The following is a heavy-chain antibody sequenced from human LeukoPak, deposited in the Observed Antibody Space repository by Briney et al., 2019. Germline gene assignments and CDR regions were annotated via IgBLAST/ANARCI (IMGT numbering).Heavy chain of an antibody. D-gene: IGHD6-13*01. V-gene: IGHV1-2*02. J-gene: IGHJ3*02. CDR2: INPNSGGT. CDR1: GYTFTDYY. CDR3: ASCVGAAAGADAFDI. Sequence: ASVKVSCKASGYTFTDYYMHWVRQAPGQGLEWMGWINPNSGGTNYAQKFQGRVTMTRDTSISTAYMELSRLRSDDTAVYYCASCVGAAAGADAFDIWGQGTMVTVSS.